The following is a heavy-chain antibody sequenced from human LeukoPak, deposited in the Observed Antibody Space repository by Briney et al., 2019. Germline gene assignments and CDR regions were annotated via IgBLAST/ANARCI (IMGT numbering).Heavy chain of an antibody. CDR3: SRDTFGPDDH. CDR2: INTDGSIT. V-gene: IGHV3-74*01. Sequence: PGGSLRLSCAASGFPFSNYWMHWVRQVPGKGLVWVSRINTDGSITNYADSVKGRFTISRDNAKNTLFLQMNSLRTDDAAVYYCSRDTFGPDDHWGQGTRVTVSS. D-gene: IGHD3-16*01. CDR1: GFPFSNYW. J-gene: IGHJ5*02.